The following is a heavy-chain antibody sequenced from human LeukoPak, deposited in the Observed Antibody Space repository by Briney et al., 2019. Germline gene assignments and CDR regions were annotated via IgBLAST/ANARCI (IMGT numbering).Heavy chain of an antibody. Sequence: PSETLSLTCTVSGGSINTYYWAWIRQPPGKGLEWIGYSYHFGSTNYNPSLKSRVTISVDTSKNQFSLKLTSVTAADTAVYYCAREYSGFDYWGQGTLVTVSS. CDR3: AREYSGFDY. J-gene: IGHJ4*02. V-gene: IGHV4-59*01. CDR1: GGSINTYY. CDR2: SYHFGST. D-gene: IGHD5-12*01.